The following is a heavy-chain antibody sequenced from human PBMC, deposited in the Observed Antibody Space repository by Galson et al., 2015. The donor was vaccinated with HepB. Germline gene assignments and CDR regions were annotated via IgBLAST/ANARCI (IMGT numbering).Heavy chain of an antibody. Sequence: SLRLSCAASGFTFSSYWMSWVRQAPGKGLEWVANIKQDGSEKYYVDSVKGRFTISRDNAKNSLYLQMNSLRAEDTAVYYCARASIIVGATGAFDYWGQGTLVTVSS. CDR3: ARASIIVGATGAFDY. CDR2: IKQDGSEK. V-gene: IGHV3-7*03. D-gene: IGHD1-26*01. J-gene: IGHJ4*02. CDR1: GFTFSSYW.